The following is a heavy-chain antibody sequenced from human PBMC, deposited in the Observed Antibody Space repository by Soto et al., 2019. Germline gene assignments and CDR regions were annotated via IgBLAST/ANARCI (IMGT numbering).Heavy chain of an antibody. J-gene: IGHJ6*02. Sequence: PGGSLRLSCAASGFTFSSYAMHWVRQAPGKGLEWVAVISYDGSNKYYADSVKGRFTISRDNSKNTLYLQINSLRAEDTAVYYCARDMGSSGFYGMDVWGQGTTVTVSS. CDR3: ARDMGSSGFYGMDV. V-gene: IGHV3-30-3*01. CDR2: ISYDGSNK. CDR1: GFTFSSYA. D-gene: IGHD6-19*01.